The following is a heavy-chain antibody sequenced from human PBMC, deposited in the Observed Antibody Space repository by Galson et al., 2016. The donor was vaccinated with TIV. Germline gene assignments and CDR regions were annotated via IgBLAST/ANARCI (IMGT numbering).Heavy chain of an antibody. CDR1: WDSVSGHTAA. J-gene: IGHJ6*02. CDR3: SRGNWNYGMGGAMDV. V-gene: IGHV6-1*01. CDR2: TYYTSKWNT. Sequence: CAISWDSVSGHTAAWNWVRQSPSRGLEWLGRTYYTSKWNTDYAVSVKGRIIIRPDTSMNQVSLQLSSVIPDDTAVYYCSRGNWNYGMGGAMDVWGRGTTVTVSS. D-gene: IGHD1-7*01.